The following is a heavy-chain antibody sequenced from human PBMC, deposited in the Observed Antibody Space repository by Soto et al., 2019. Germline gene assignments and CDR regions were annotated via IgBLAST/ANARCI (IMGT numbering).Heavy chain of an antibody. CDR3: ARVRRVYYDILTGYYTDYYYYGMDV. Sequence: ASVKVSCKASGYTFTSYGISWVRQAPGQGLEWMGWISAYNGNTNYAQKLQGRVTMTTDTSTSTAYMELRSLRSDDTAVYYCARVRRVYYDILTGYYTDYYYYGMDVWGQGTTVTVSS. CDR1: GYTFTSYG. D-gene: IGHD3-9*01. CDR2: ISAYNGNT. V-gene: IGHV1-18*01. J-gene: IGHJ6*02.